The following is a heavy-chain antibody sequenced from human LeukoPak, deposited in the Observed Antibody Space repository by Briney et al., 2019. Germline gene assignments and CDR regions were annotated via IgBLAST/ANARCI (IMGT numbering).Heavy chain of an antibody. J-gene: IGHJ4*02. CDR1: GFTFSNYE. V-gene: IGHV3-48*03. CDR2: ISSSGSTV. CDR3: AKDLTQYGYSTDY. D-gene: IGHD5-18*01. Sequence: PGGSLRLSCAASGFTFSNYELNWVRQAPGMGLEWVSYISSSGSTVYHADSVKGRFTISRDNARNSLYLQMNSLRAEDTAVYYCAKDLTQYGYSTDYWGQGTLVTVSS.